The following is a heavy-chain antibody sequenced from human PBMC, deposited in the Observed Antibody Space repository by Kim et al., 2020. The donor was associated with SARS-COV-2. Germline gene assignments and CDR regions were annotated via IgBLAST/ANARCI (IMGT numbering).Heavy chain of an antibody. D-gene: IGHD3-10*01. Sequence: KSRVTISVETSKNQFSLKLSSVTAADTAVYYCASGTAGRGYYYYYYGMDVWGQGTTVTVSS. CDR3: ASGTAGRGYYYYYYGMDV. V-gene: IGHV4-34*01. J-gene: IGHJ6*02.